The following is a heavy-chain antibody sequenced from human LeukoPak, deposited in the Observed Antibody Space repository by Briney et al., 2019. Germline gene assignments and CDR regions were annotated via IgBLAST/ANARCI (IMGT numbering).Heavy chain of an antibody. V-gene: IGHV3-30*01. Sequence: PGGSLRLSCAASGFPFGSYAMHWVRQAPGKGLEWVAVISYDGSNKYYADSVKGRFTISRDNSKNTLYLQMNSLRAEDTAVYYCARGVRSSGYYYPGYFDYWGQGTLVTVSS. CDR2: ISYDGSNK. CDR1: GFPFGSYA. J-gene: IGHJ4*02. CDR3: ARGVRSSGYYYPGYFDY. D-gene: IGHD3-22*01.